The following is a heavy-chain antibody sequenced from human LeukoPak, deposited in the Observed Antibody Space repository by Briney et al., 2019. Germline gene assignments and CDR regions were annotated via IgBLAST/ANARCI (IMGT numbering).Heavy chain of an antibody. CDR2: ISGSGGST. CDR3: AKSRGMVAERPGDY. CDR1: GFTFSSYA. Sequence: GGSLRPSCAASGFTFSSYAMSWVRQAPGKGLEWVSAISGSGGSTYYADSVKGRFTISRDNSKNTLYLQMNSLRAEDTAVYYCAKSRGMVAERPGDYWGQGTLVTVSS. J-gene: IGHJ4*02. V-gene: IGHV3-23*01. D-gene: IGHD1-26*01.